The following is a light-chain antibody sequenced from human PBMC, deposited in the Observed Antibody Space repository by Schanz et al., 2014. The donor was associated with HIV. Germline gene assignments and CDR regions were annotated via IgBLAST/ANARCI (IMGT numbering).Light chain of an antibody. CDR3: SSYTSSSTKV. Sequence: QSALTQPASVSGSLGQSITISCTGTSGDVGRYDYVSWYQQHPGQAPKLLIYDVTYRPSGISNRFSGSKSGYTASLTISGLQAEDEADYYCSSYTSSSTKVLGGGTKLTVL. CDR1: SGDVGRYDY. V-gene: IGLV2-14*03. CDR2: DVT. J-gene: IGLJ3*02.